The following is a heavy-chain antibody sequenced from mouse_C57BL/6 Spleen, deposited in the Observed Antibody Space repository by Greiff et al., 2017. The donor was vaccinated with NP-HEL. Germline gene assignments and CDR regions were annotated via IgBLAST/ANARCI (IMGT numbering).Heavy chain of an antibody. J-gene: IGHJ1*03. CDR2: IYPSDSET. V-gene: IGHV1-61*01. Sequence: QVQLQQPGAELVRPGSSVKLSCKASGYTFTSYWMDWVKQRPGQGLEWIGNIYPSDSETHYNQKFKDKATLTVDKSSSTAYMQLSSLTSEDSAVYYCARGGDYYGSSYGYFDVWGTGTTVTVSS. CDR1: GYTFTSYW. CDR3: ARGGDYYGSSYGYFDV. D-gene: IGHD1-1*01.